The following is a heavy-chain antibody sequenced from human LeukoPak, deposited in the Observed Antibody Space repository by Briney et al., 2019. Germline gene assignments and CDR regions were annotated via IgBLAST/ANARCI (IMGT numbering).Heavy chain of an antibody. D-gene: IGHD1-14*01. V-gene: IGHV1-69*13. CDR1: GGTFSSYA. CDR2: IIPIFGTA. J-gene: IGHJ3*02. CDR3: AKFRKPMALVDAFDT. Sequence: SVKVSCKASGGTFSSYAISWVRQAPGQGLEWMGGIIPIFGTANYAQKFQGRVTITADESTSTAYMELSSLRSEDTAVYYCAKFRKPMALVDAFDTWGQGIMVSVSS.